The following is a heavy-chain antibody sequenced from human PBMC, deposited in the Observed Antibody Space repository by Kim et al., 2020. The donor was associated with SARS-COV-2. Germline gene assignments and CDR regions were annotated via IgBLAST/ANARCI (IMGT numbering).Heavy chain of an antibody. J-gene: IGHJ4*02. CDR3: ARYYGSGSYFFDY. V-gene: IGHV3-11*06. D-gene: IGHD3-10*01. Sequence: YEDSLKGLFTISRDNAKNSLYLQMNSLRAEDTAVYFCARYYGSGSYFFDYWGQGTLVTVSS.